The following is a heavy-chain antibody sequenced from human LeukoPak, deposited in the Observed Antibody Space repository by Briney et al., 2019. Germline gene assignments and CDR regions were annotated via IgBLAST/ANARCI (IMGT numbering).Heavy chain of an antibody. D-gene: IGHD3-3*01. Sequence: PGGSLRLSCAASGFTFSSYGMHWVRQAPGKGLEWVAVISYDGSNKYYADSVKGRFTISRDNSKNTLYLQMNSLRAEDTAVYYCAKVSAEYDFWSGNHFDYWGQGTLVTVSS. V-gene: IGHV3-30*18. CDR3: AKVSAEYDFWSGNHFDY. CDR2: ISYDGSNK. CDR1: GFTFSSYG. J-gene: IGHJ4*02.